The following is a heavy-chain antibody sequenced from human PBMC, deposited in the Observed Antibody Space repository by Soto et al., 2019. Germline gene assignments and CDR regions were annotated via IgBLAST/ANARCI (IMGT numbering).Heavy chain of an antibody. CDR2: ISYDGSNK. CDR3: AKARSPGYSAYYFDY. J-gene: IGHJ4*02. V-gene: IGHV3-30*18. CDR1: GFTFSSYG. D-gene: IGHD6-13*01. Sequence: QVQLVESGGGVVQPGRSLRLSCAASGFTFSSYGMHWVRQAPGKGLEWVAVISYDGSNKYYADSVKGRFTISRDNSKNMLYLQMNSLRAEDTAVYYCAKARSPGYSAYYFDYWGQGTLVTVSS.